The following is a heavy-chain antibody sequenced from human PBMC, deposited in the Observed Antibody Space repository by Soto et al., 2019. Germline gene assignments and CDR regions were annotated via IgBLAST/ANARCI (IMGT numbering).Heavy chain of an antibody. V-gene: IGHV5-51*01. CDR1: GYRFTTYW. J-gene: IGHJ4*02. D-gene: IGHD4-4*01. CDR2: IYPDDFDT. Sequence: GESLKISCKASGYRFTTYWIAWVRQMPGKGLEWMGIIYPDDFDTRVSPSFQADASISVDKSTYTAYLEWSSLKASDTAIYYCATREYSSGFFHYWGQGTKVTVSS. CDR3: ATREYSSGFFHY.